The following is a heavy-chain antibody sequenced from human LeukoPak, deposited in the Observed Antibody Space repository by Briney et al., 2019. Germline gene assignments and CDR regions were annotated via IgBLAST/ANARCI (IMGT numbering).Heavy chain of an antibody. Sequence: PGGSLRLSCTASGFTFSSYGMHWVRQAPGKGLEWVAVISYDETTKYYADSVKGRFTVSRDNAKNSLYLLMNSLRVEDTAVYYCATYSSLNRREFQYWGQGTLLTVSS. CDR2: ISYDETTK. D-gene: IGHD3-22*01. V-gene: IGHV3-30*03. CDR3: ATYSSLNRREFQY. J-gene: IGHJ1*01. CDR1: GFTFSSYG.